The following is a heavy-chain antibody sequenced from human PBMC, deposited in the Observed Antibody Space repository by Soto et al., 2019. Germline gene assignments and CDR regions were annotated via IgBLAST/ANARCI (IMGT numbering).Heavy chain of an antibody. J-gene: IGHJ6*02. CDR2: IDPSDSYT. Sequence: LGESLKISCKGSGYSFTSYWISWVRQMPGKGLEWMGRIDPSDSYTNYSPSFQGHVTISADKSISTAYLQWSSLKASDTAMYYCARYESSGRYYYGMDVWGQGTTVTVS. D-gene: IGHD3-22*01. CDR3: ARYESSGRYYYGMDV. CDR1: GYSFTSYW. V-gene: IGHV5-10-1*01.